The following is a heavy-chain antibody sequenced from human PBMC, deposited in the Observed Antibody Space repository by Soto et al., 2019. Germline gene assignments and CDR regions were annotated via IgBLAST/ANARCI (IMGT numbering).Heavy chain of an antibody. CDR1: GFTFSDYY. Sequence: PGGSLRLSCAASGFTFSDYYMSWIRQAPGKGLEWVSYISSSSSYTNYADSVKGRFTISRDNAKNSLYLQMNSLRAEDTAVYYCAREVHYYGSGRGGWFDPWGQGTLVTVSS. CDR3: AREVHYYGSGRGGWFDP. V-gene: IGHV3-11*06. CDR2: ISSSSSYT. D-gene: IGHD3-10*01. J-gene: IGHJ5*02.